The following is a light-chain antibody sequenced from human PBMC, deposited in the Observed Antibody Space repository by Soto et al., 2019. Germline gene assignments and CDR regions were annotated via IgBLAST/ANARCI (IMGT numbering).Light chain of an antibody. J-gene: IGKJ5*01. CDR3: QQYNNWPHIT. CDR2: GAS. Sequence: EIVMTQSPATLSVFPGERATLSCRASQSVSSNLAWYQQKPGQAPRLLIYGASTRATGIPARFSGSGSGTEFTLTISSLQSEDFAVYYCQQYNNWPHITFGQGTRLEIK. CDR1: QSVSSN. V-gene: IGKV3-15*01.